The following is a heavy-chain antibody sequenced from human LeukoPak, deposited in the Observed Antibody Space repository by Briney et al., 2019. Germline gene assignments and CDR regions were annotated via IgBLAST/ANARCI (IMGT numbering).Heavy chain of an antibody. Sequence: GGSLRLSCAASGFTFSSYEMNWVRQAPGKGLEWVSYISSNGSTIYYADSVKGRFTISRDNAKNSLYLQMSSLRAEDTAVYYCARIGYYFHSSGQEGSSFDLWGQGTKVTVSS. CDR1: GFTFSSYE. CDR2: ISSNGSTI. J-gene: IGHJ3*01. D-gene: IGHD3-22*01. V-gene: IGHV3-48*03. CDR3: ARIGYYFHSSGQEGSSFDL.